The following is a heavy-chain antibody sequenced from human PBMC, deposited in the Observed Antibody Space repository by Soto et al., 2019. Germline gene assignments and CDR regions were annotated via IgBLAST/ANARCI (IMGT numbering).Heavy chain of an antibody. CDR1: GGSISSGGYY. J-gene: IGHJ6*03. D-gene: IGHD2-2*01. Sequence: SETLSLTCTVSGGSISSGGYYWSWIRQHPGKGLEWIGYIYYSGGTYYNPSLKSRVTISVDTSKNQFSLKLSSVTAADTAVYYCARSSLNIVVVPAAYYMDVWGKGTTVTVSS. V-gene: IGHV4-31*03. CDR3: ARSSLNIVVVPAAYYMDV. CDR2: IYYSGGT.